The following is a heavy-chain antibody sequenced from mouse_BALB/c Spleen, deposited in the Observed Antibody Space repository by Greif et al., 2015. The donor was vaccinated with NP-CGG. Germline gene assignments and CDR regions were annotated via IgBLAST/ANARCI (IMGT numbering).Heavy chain of an antibody. CDR2: INPSNGGT. J-gene: IGHJ1*01. Sequence: QVQLQQSGAELVKPGASVKLSCKASGYTFTSYYMYWVKQRPGQGLEWIGEINPSNGGTNFNEKFKSKATLTVDKSSSTAYMQLSSLTSEDSAVYYCTRGGTPGYFDVWGAGTTVTVSS. D-gene: IGHD2-14*01. CDR3: TRGGTPGYFDV. CDR1: GYTFTSYY. V-gene: IGHV1S81*02.